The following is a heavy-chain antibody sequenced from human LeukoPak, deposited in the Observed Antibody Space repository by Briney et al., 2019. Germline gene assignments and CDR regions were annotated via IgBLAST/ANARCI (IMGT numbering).Heavy chain of an antibody. CDR1: GGSISSYY. Sequence: TSETLSLTCIVSGGSISSYYWSWIRQPPGKGLEWIGYSYYSGSTNYNPSLKSRVTISVDTSKNQFSLKLSSVTAADTAVYYCARDPPYCSSTSCYPPPWGQGTLVTVSS. CDR2: SYYSGST. D-gene: IGHD2-2*01. CDR3: ARDPPYCSSTSCYPPP. V-gene: IGHV4-59*01. J-gene: IGHJ5*02.